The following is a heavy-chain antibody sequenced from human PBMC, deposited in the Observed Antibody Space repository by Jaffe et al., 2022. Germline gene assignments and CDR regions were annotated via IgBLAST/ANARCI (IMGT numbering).Heavy chain of an antibody. Sequence: QVQLVESGGGVVQPGGSLRLSCAASGFTFSSYGMHWVRQAPGKGLEWVAFIRYDGSNKYYADSVKGRFTISRDNSKNTLYLQMNSLRAEDTAVYYCAKGARRREMATIFDYWGQGTLVTVSS. D-gene: IGHD5-12*01. CDR3: AKGARRREMATIFDY. J-gene: IGHJ4*02. CDR1: GFTFSSYG. CDR2: IRYDGSNK. V-gene: IGHV3-30*02.